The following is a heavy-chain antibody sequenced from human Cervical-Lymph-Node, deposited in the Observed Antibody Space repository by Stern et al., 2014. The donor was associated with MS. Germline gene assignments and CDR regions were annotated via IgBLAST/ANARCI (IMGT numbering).Heavy chain of an antibody. D-gene: IGHD5-18*01. CDR3: ARDCWVDTAMVSYAFDI. CDR2: IWYDGSNK. Sequence: QVQLQESGGGVVQPGRSLRLSCAASGFTFSSYGMHWVRQAPGKGLEWVAVIWYDGSNKYYADSVKGRFTISRDNSKNTLYLQMNSLRAEDTAVYYCARDCWVDTAMVSYAFDIWGQGTMVTVSS. J-gene: IGHJ3*02. V-gene: IGHV3-33*01. CDR1: GFTFSSYG.